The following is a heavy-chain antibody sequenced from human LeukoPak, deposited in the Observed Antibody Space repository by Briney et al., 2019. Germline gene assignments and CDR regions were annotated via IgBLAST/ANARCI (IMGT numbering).Heavy chain of an antibody. Sequence: GGSLRLSCAASGFSFSSYSMNWVRQAPGKGLEWLSYISRSGSTIYYADSVKDRFTISRDNAKNSLYLQMNSLRDEDTAVYYCVRRVPNNSSWYELFDYWGQGTLVTVSS. CDR1: GFSFSSYS. CDR3: VRRVPNNSSWYELFDY. D-gene: IGHD6-13*01. V-gene: IGHV3-48*02. CDR2: ISRSGSTI. J-gene: IGHJ4*02.